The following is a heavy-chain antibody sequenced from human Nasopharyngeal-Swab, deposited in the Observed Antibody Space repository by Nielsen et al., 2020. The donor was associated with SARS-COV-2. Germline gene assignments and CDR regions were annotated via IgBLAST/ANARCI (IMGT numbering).Heavy chain of an antibody. CDR3: AREGLAAASDY. CDR1: GGSISSYY. D-gene: IGHD6-13*01. Sequence: GSLRLSCTVSGGSISSYYWSWIRQPPGKGLEWIGYIYYSGSTYYNPSLKSRVTISVDTSKNQFSLKLSSVTAADTAVYYCAREGLAAASDYWGQGTLVTVSS. V-gene: IGHV4-59*12. CDR2: IYYSGST. J-gene: IGHJ4*02.